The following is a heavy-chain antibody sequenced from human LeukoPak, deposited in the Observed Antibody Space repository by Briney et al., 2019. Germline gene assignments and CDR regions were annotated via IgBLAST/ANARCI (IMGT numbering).Heavy chain of an antibody. V-gene: IGHV1-2*02. CDR3: ARLESPWEAENPRRIAAAGINFDY. CDR2: INPNSGGT. D-gene: IGHD6-13*01. CDR1: GYTFTGYY. J-gene: IGHJ4*02. Sequence: GASVKVSCKASGYTFTGYYMHWVRQAPGQGLEWMGWINPNSGGTNYAQKFQGRVTMTRDTSISTAYMELSRLRSDDTAVYYCARLESPWEAENPRRIAAAGINFDYWGQGTLVTVSS.